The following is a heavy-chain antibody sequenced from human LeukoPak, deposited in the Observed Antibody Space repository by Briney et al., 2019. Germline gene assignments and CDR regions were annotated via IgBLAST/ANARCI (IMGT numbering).Heavy chain of an antibody. Sequence: SETLSLTCAVYGGSFSGYYWSWVRQPPGKGLESIGEINHSGSTNYNPSLKSRVTISVDTSKNQFSLKLSSVTAADTAVYYCARGRIQLWLRYYYMDVWGKGTTVTVSS. CDR2: INHSGST. CDR1: GGSFSGYY. V-gene: IGHV4-34*01. CDR3: ARGRIQLWLRYYYMDV. J-gene: IGHJ6*03. D-gene: IGHD5-18*01.